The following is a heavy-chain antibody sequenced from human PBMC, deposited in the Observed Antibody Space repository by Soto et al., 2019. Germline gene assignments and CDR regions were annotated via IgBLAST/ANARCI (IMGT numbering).Heavy chain of an antibody. Sequence: QVQLVESGGGVVQPGRSLRLSCAASGFTFSSYGMHWVRQAPGKGLEWVAVIWYDGSNKYYADSVKGRFTISRDNSKNTLYLQMNSLRAEDTAVYYCAREAAPHDYGDYGSHFDYWGQGTLVTVSS. CDR3: AREAAPHDYGDYGSHFDY. D-gene: IGHD4-17*01. J-gene: IGHJ4*02. V-gene: IGHV3-33*01. CDR1: GFTFSSYG. CDR2: IWYDGSNK.